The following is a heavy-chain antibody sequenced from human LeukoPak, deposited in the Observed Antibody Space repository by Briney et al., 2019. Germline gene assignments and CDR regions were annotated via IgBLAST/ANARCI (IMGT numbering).Heavy chain of an antibody. CDR1: GGSISSYY. D-gene: IGHD3-3*01. V-gene: IGHV4-59*12. CDR3: ARGYDFWSGYPLLDY. J-gene: IGHJ4*02. Sequence: PSETLSLTCTVSGGSISSYYWSWIRQPPGKGLEWIGYIYYSGSTNYNPSLKSRVTISVDTSKNQFSLKLSSVTAADTAVYYCARGYDFWSGYPLLDYWGQGTLVTVSS. CDR2: IYYSGST.